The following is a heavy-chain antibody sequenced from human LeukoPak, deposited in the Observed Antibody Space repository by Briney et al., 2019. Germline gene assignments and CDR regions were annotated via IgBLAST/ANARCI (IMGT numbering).Heavy chain of an antibody. Sequence: GGSLRLSCAASGFTFSSYAMHWVRQAPGKGLEWVALIPYDGSNKYYADSVKGRFTVSRDNSKNTLYLQMNSLRVEDTAVYYCAKEGLRNFDWYRAPTVIDPWGQGTLVTVSS. V-gene: IGHV3-30*04. CDR1: GFTFSSYA. CDR3: AKEGLRNFDWYRAPTVIDP. CDR2: IPYDGSNK. D-gene: IGHD3-9*01. J-gene: IGHJ5*02.